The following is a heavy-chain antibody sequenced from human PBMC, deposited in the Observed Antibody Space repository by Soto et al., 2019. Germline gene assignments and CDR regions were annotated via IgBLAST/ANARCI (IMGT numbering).Heavy chain of an antibody. Sequence: SFTDSGDSVAANYLHQVLPAPGQGLEWMGRINPKCGDTHYAQKFQGRVTMTRDTSVNTAYMELKRLRSDDTAIYYCVKDREVAYSGFDPWGQG. V-gene: IGHV1-2*06. CDR1: GDSVAANY. J-gene: IGHJ5*02. CDR3: VKDREVAYSGFDP. D-gene: IGHD1-26*01. CDR2: INPKCGDT.